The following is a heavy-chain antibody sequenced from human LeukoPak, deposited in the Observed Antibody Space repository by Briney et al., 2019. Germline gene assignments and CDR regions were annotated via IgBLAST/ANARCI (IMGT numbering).Heavy chain of an antibody. J-gene: IGHJ6*03. CDR2: INHSGST. Sequence: SETLSLTCAVYGGSFSGYYWSWIRQPPGKGLEWIGEINHSGSTNYNPSLKSRVTISVDTSKNQFSLKLSSVTAADTAVYYCARGRAVAGLYYYYYYMDVWGKGTTVAVSS. V-gene: IGHV4-34*01. CDR1: GGSFSGYY. CDR3: ARGRAVAGLYYYYYYMDV. D-gene: IGHD6-19*01.